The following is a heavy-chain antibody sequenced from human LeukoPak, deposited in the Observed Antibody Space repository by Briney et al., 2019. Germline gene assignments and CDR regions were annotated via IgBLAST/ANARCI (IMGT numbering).Heavy chain of an antibody. CDR1: GFTVSSNY. J-gene: IGHJ4*02. Sequence: GGSLRLSCAASGFTVSSNYMSWVRQAPGKGLEWVSVIYSGGSTYYADSVKGRFTISRGNSKNTLYLQMNSLRAEDTAVYYCAREPSYYYDSSGYSDWGQGTLVTVSS. CDR3: AREPSYYYDSSGYSD. D-gene: IGHD3-22*01. CDR2: IYSGGST. V-gene: IGHV3-66*01.